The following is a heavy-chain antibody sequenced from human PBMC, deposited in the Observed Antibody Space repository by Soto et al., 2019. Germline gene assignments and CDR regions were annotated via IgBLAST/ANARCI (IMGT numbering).Heavy chain of an antibody. Sequence: QVQLQESGPGLVKPSETLSLTCTVSGGSISSYYWCWLRQPPGKGLGWIGYIYYSGSTNYNPSLKSRVTISVDTSKNQFSLKLSSVTAADTAGYYCARLSGLEPFDYGGQGTLVTVSS. V-gene: IGHV4-59*08. J-gene: IGHJ4*02. D-gene: IGHD3-3*01. CDR1: GGSISSYY. CDR3: ARLSGLEPFDY. CDR2: IYYSGST.